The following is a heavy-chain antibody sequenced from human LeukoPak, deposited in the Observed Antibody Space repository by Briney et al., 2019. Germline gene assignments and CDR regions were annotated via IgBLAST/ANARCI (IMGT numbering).Heavy chain of an antibody. CDR3: AGGRYQLLWGDY. D-gene: IGHD2-2*01. V-gene: IGHV3-30-3*01. J-gene: IGHJ4*02. CDR1: GFTFSSYA. Sequence: PGRSLRLSCAASGFTFSSYAMHWVRQAPGKGLEWVAVISYDGSNKYYADPVKGRFTISRDNSKNTLYLQMNSLRAEDTAVYYCAGGRYQLLWGDYWGQGTLVTVSS. CDR2: ISYDGSNK.